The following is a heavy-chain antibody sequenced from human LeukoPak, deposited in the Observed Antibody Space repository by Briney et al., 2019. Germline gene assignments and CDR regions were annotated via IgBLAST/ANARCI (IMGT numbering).Heavy chain of an antibody. J-gene: IGHJ5*02. CDR2: ISSSSGYM. CDR3: ARGCITIFCQYA. CDR1: AFTFGTYA. Sequence: PGRSLRLSCAASAFTFGTYAMHWVRQAPGKGLEWVSSISSSSGYMYYADSVKGRFTISRDNAKNSLYLQMKGLRAEDTAVYYCARGCITIFCQYAWGQGTLVTVSS. V-gene: IGHV3-21*01. D-gene: IGHD3-9*01.